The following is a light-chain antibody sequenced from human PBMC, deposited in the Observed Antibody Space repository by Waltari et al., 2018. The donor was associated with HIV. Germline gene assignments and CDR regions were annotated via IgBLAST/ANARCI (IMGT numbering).Light chain of an antibody. CDR2: EVT. V-gene: IGLV2-8*01. CDR1: SSDVGGYDY. CDR3: GSYVSNSNFV. J-gene: IGLJ1*01. Sequence: QSALTQPPSASGSPGQSVTISCTGTSSDVGGYDYVSWYQHHPGKAPKLMIYEVTKRPSWVPDRFFGSKSGNPASLTVSGLQAEDEADYYCGSYVSNSNFVFGTGTKVTVL.